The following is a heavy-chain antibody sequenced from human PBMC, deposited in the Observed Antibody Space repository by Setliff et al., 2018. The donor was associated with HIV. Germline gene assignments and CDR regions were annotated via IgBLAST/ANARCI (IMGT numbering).Heavy chain of an antibody. CDR2: ISFDGRTE. J-gene: IGHJ4*02. CDR1: GFTFSLFA. V-gene: IGHV3-30*04. CDR3: ARQRGDSRIDL. Sequence: PGGSLRLSCAASGFTFSLFAINWVRQAPGKGLECVSLISFDGRTEYHADSVRDRFTISRDNTWNTVSLQIKSLRIEDTGIYYCARQRGDSRIDLWGQGTLVTVSS. D-gene: IGHD2-21*01.